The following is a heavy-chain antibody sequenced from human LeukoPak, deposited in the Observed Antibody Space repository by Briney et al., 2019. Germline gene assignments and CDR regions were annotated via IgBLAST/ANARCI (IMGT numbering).Heavy chain of an antibody. V-gene: IGHV3-20*04. CDR2: ISWNSGSK. Sequence: GGSLRLSCAASGFTFDDYAMLWVRQAPGKGLEWVSSISWNSGSKVYADSVKGRFTISRDNAKNSLYLQMNSLRAEDTAVYYCARATAAIGNHFDYWGQGTLVTVSS. CDR3: ARATAAIGNHFDY. D-gene: IGHD2-2*01. J-gene: IGHJ4*02. CDR1: GFTFDDYA.